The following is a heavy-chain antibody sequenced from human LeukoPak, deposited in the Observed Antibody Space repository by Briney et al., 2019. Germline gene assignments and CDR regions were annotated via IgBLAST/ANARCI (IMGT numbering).Heavy chain of an antibody. CDR2: INHSGST. D-gene: IGHD1-1*01. J-gene: IGHJ5*02. CDR1: GGSFSGYY. CDR3: AGTGEVHKNWFDP. V-gene: IGHV4-34*01. Sequence: SETLSLTCAVYGGSFSGYYWSWIRQPPGKGLEWIWEINHSGSTNYSPSLKSRVTISVDTSKNQFSLKLSSVTAADTAVYYCAGTGEVHKNWFDPWGQGTLVTVSS.